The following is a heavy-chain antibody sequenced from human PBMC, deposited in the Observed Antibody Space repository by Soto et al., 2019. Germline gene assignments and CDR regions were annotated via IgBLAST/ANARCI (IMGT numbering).Heavy chain of an antibody. V-gene: IGHV3-9*01. CDR2: ISWDSGSI. CDR3: AKGGCSSTSCYEWTGFDY. D-gene: IGHD2-2*01. CDR1: GLTFDDYA. J-gene: IGHJ4*02. Sequence: GGSLRLSCGASGLTFDDYAMHWVRQAPGKGLEWASGISWDSGSIDYADSVKGRFTISRDNAKNSLYLQMNSLRAEDTALYYCAKGGCSSTSCYEWTGFDYWGQGTLVTVSS.